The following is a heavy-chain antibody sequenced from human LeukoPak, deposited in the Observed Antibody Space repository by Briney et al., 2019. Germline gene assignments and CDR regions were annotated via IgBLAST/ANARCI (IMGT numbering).Heavy chain of an antibody. V-gene: IGHV4-59*13. D-gene: IGHD2-15*01. CDR2: IYYSGNS. CDR3: ARVGAGYWSMDV. J-gene: IGHJ6*02. CDR1: GGSFSSYY. Sequence: SETLSLTCTVSGGSFSSYYWSWIRQPPGKGLEWIGYIYYSGNSNYNPSLKSRVTISIDTPRNQFSLKLRSVTAADTAVYYCARVGAGYWSMDVWGQGTTVAVSS.